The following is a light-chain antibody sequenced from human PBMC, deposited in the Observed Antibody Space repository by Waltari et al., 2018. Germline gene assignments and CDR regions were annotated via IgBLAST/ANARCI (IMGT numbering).Light chain of an antibody. CDR3: QQGNDYPFT. V-gene: IGKV1-9*01. CDR1: RGISSY. J-gene: IGKJ5*01. CDR2: AAS. Sequence: IQLTQSPSSLSASVGDRVTITCRASRGISSYLAWYQQKPGRAPKLLIYAASTLQSGVPSRFSGSGSGTDFTLTINSLQPEDFATYYCQQGNDYPFTFGQGTRLEI.